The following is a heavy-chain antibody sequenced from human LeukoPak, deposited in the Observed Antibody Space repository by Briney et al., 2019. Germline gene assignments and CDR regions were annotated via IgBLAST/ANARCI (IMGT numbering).Heavy chain of an antibody. CDR1: GFTLSSFA. CDR3: AYTGFTPLAYFDY. CDR2: ISASSGDYI. V-gene: IGHV3-23*01. D-gene: IGHD1-1*01. Sequence: PGGSLRLSCATSGFTLSSFAMAWVRQTPGKGLQWVAAISASSGDYIFYEDSVKGRFTISRDNSKSTVYLEMCDVRAEDTATYFCAYTGFTPLAYFDYWGQGALVTVSS. J-gene: IGHJ4*02.